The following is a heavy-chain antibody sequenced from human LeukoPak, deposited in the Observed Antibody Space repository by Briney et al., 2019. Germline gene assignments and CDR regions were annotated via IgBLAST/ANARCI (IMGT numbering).Heavy chain of an antibody. J-gene: IGHJ4*02. CDR3: AKGHTGYSSGWYYFDY. CDR1: GFTFSSYG. D-gene: IGHD6-19*01. Sequence: GGSLRLSCAASGFTFSSYGMHWVRKAPGKGLEWVAFIRYDGSNKYYADSVKGRFTISRDNSKNTLYLQMNSLRAEDTAVYYCAKGHTGYSSGWYYFDYWGQGTLVTVSS. CDR2: IRYDGSNK. V-gene: IGHV3-30*02.